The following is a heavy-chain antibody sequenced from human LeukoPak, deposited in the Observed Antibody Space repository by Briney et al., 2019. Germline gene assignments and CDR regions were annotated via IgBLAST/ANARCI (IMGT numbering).Heavy chain of an antibody. D-gene: IGHD3-10*01. CDR2: IYYSGST. J-gene: IGHJ5*02. Sequence: ASETLSLTCTVSGGSISSYYWSWLRQPPGKGLEWIGYIYYSGSTNYNPSLKSRVTISVDTSKNQFSLKLSSVTAADTAVYYCARSGVRGVNDWFDPWGQGTLVTVSS. V-gene: IGHV4-59*01. CDR1: GGSISSYY. CDR3: ARSGVRGVNDWFDP.